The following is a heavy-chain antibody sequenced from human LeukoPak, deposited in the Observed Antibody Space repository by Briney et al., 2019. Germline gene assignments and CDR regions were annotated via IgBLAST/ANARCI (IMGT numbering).Heavy chain of an antibody. J-gene: IGHJ4*02. CDR3: ARQLVILYYFDY. Sequence: SETLSLTCAVYGGSFSGYYWSWIRQPPGKGLEWIGEINHSGSTNYNPSLKSRVTISVDTSKNQFSLKLSSVTAADTAVYYCARQLVILYYFDYWGQGTLVTVSS. CDR2: INHSGST. CDR1: GGSFSGYY. D-gene: IGHD3-16*02. V-gene: IGHV4-34*01.